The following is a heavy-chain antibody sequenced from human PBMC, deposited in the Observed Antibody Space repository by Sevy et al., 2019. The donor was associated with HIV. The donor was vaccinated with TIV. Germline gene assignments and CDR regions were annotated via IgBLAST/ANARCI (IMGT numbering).Heavy chain of an antibody. CDR3: ARALLGYCSSTSCYFDY. V-gene: IGHV1-18*01. J-gene: IGHJ4*02. CDR1: GYTFNSYG. CDR2: ISAYNGNT. D-gene: IGHD2-2*01. Sequence: ASVKVSCKASGYTFNSYGISWVRQAPGQGLEWMGWISAYNGNTNYAQKLQGRVTMTTDTSTSTAYMELRSLRSDDTAVYYCARALLGYCSSTSCYFDYWGQRTLVTVSS.